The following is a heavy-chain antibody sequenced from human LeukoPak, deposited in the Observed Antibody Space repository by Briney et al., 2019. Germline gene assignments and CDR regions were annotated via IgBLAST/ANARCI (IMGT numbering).Heavy chain of an antibody. Sequence: GGSLRLSCAASGFTFSSYAMFWVRQAPGKGLDFVSGISHNGATTYYANSVKGRFTISRDNSKNTLYLQMNSLRAEDTAVYYCAKDGAMDTAMVIDYMDVWGKGTTVTVSS. CDR2: ISHNGATT. CDR3: AKDGAMDTAMVIDYMDV. V-gene: IGHV3-64*01. D-gene: IGHD5-18*01. CDR1: GFTFSSYA. J-gene: IGHJ6*03.